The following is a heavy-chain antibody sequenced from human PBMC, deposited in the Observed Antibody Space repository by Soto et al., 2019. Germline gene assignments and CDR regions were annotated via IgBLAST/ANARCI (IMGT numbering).Heavy chain of an antibody. CDR1: GYTLTSNG. V-gene: IGHV1-18*04. CDR2: ISAYNGNT. CDR3: ARRISVVAYYYYMDV. J-gene: IGHJ6*03. D-gene: IGHD2-15*01. Sequence: ASVKVTCKDSGYTLTSNGSRWVRQAPGQGPEWMGWISAYNGNTNYAQRLQGRVTMTTDTSTNTAYMELRSLTSDDTAVYYCARRISVVAYYYYMDVWGKGTTVTVSS.